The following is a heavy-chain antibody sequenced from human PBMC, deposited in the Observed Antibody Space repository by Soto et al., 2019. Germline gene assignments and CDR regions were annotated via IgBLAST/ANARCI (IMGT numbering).Heavy chain of an antibody. D-gene: IGHD5-12*01. CDR3: ARVAADIASWLDP. CDR2: IYYSGVT. V-gene: IGHV4-59*01. Sequence: QGQLQESGPGLVKPSETLSLTCTVSGDSISTYNWGWIRQPPGKGLEWIGCIYYSGVTNYNPSLKRRXXISVDTPKNQLSLKLNSVTAAATAVYYCARVAADIASWLDPWGQGTLVTVSS. J-gene: IGHJ5*02. CDR1: GDSISTYN.